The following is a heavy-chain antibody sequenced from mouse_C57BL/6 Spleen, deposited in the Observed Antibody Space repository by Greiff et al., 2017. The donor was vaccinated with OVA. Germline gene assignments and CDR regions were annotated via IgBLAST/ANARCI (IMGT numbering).Heavy chain of an antibody. CDR3: ARRAIPRHFDY. CDR1: GYTFTSYW. D-gene: IGHD3-1*01. J-gene: IGHJ2*01. CDR2: IDPSDSYT. V-gene: IGHV1-69*01. Sequence: VKLQQPGAELVMPGASVKLSCKASGYTFTSYWMHWVKQRPGPGLEWIGEIDPSDSYTNYNQKFKGKSTLTVDKSSSTAYMQLSSLTSEDSAVYYCARRAIPRHFDYWGQGTTLTVSS.